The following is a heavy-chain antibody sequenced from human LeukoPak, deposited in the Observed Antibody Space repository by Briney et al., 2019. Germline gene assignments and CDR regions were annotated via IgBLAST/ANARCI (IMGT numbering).Heavy chain of an antibody. CDR1: GFTFSTHG. CDR3: ARDIGNSGFNLDY. J-gene: IGHJ4*02. Sequence: GGSLRLSWVVSGFTFSTHGFHWVRQAPGKGLEWVSVIWHDGGRKEYADSVRGRFTISRDNFNLYLQMNSLRAEDTAIYYCARDIGNSGFNLDYWGQGTPVTVSS. D-gene: IGHD5-12*01. V-gene: IGHV3-33*01. CDR2: IWHDGGRK.